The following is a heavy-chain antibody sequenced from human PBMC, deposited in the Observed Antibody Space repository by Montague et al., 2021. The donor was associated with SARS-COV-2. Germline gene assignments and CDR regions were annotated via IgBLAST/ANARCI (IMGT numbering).Heavy chain of an antibody. D-gene: IGHD3-16*02. J-gene: IGHJ4*02. V-gene: IGHV4-59*01. CDR1: GDSMSTNY. CDR2: IYNSGTT. Sequence: SETLSLTCSVSGDSMSTNYWSWIRQPPGKGLEWIGHIYNSGTTIYNPSLKSRATIFMDVSKTQFSLRLSSVTATDTAVYYCARMFYDYVWETSRYRGNYFDSWGQGTLATVSS. CDR3: ARMFYDYVWETSRYRGNYFDS.